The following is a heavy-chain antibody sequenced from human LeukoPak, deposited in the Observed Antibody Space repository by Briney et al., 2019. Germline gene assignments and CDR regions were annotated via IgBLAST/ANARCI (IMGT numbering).Heavy chain of an antibody. V-gene: IGHV3-21*01. CDR3: ARGARGGAFDI. Sequence: GGSLRLSCAASGFTFSSYSMNRVRQAPGKGLEWVSSISSSSSYIYYADSVKGRFTISRDNAKNSLYLQMNSLRAEDTAVYYCARGARGGAFDIWGQGTMVTVSS. J-gene: IGHJ3*02. CDR2: ISSSSSYI. D-gene: IGHD3-10*01. CDR1: GFTFSSYS.